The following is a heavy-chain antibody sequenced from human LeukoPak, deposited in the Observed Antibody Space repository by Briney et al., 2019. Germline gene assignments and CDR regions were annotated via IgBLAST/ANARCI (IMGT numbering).Heavy chain of an antibody. CDR3: ARDDWHTARRIDP. D-gene: IGHD5-18*01. CDR1: GGSISSSSYY. V-gene: IGHV4-39*07. CDR2: IYYSGST. J-gene: IGHJ5*02. Sequence: PSETLSLTCTVSGGSISSSSYYWGWIRQPPGKGLEWIGSIYYSGSTYYNPSLKSRVTISVDTSKNQFSLKLSSVTAADTAVYYCARDDWHTARRIDPWGQGTLVTVSS.